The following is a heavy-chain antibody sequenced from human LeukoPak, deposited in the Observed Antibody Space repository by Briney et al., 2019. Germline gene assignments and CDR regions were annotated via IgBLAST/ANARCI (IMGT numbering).Heavy chain of an antibody. CDR2: MYSGGST. D-gene: IGHD3-22*01. Sequence: GGSLRLSCAASGFIVSSNYMTWVRQAPGKGLEWVSVMYSGGSTNYADSVKGRFIISRDDSKNILDLQMNSLKAEDTAVYYCARGNYASTGPGALDIWGQGTMVTVSS. J-gene: IGHJ3*02. V-gene: IGHV3-53*01. CDR1: GFIVSSNY. CDR3: ARGNYASTGPGALDI.